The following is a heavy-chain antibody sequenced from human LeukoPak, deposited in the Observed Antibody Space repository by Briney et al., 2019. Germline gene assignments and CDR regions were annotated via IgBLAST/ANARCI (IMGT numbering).Heavy chain of an antibody. CDR2: IYSGGST. D-gene: IGHD1-1*01. CDR3: ARVATEADY. V-gene: IGHV3-66*01. J-gene: IGHJ4*02. Sequence: PGGSLRLSCAASGFTFSSYSMNWVRQAPGKGLEWVSVIYSGGSTYYADSVKGRFTISRDNSKNTLYLQMNSLRAEDTAVYYCARVATEADYWGQGTLVTVSS. CDR1: GFTFSSYS.